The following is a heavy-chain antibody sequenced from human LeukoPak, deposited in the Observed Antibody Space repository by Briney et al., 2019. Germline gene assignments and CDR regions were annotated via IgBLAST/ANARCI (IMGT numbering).Heavy chain of an antibody. V-gene: IGHV3-11*04. CDR1: GFTFSDYY. Sequence: GGSLRLFCAASGFTFSDYYMSWIRQAPGKGLEWVSYISSSGSTIYYADSVKGRFTISRDNAKNSLYLQMNSLRAEDTAVYYCASMGDYTLLDYWGQGTLVTVSS. J-gene: IGHJ4*02. CDR3: ASMGDYTLLDY. D-gene: IGHD4-17*01. CDR2: ISSSGSTI.